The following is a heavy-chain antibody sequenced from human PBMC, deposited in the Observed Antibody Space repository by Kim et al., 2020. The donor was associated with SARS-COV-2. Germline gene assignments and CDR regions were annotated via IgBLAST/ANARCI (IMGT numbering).Heavy chain of an antibody. CDR2: INPNSGGT. J-gene: IGHJ5*02. Sequence: ASVKVSCKASGYTFTGYYMHWVRQAPGQGLEWMGRINPNSGGTNYAQKFQGRVTMTRDTSISTAYMELSRLRSDDTAVYYCARGRTGTTIWFDPWGQGTLVTVSS. V-gene: IGHV1-2*06. CDR3: ARGRTGTTIWFDP. CDR1: GYTFTGYY. D-gene: IGHD1-1*01.